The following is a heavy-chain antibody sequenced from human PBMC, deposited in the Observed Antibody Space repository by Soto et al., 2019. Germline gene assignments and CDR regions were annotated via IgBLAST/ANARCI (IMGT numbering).Heavy chain of an antibody. V-gene: IGHV3-48*01. D-gene: IGHD1-1*01. CDR3: ASYNWNDVKAFDS. J-gene: IGHJ3*01. CDR2: ISSRTTTI. CDR1: GLSFSTYS. Sequence: EVQLVESGGGLVQPGGSLRLSCAASGLSFSTYSMNWVRQAPGKGLEWVSYISSRTTTIYYADSVKGRFTISRDNAKNSLYLEMNSLRAEDTAMYYCASYNWNDVKAFDSWGQGTMVTVSS.